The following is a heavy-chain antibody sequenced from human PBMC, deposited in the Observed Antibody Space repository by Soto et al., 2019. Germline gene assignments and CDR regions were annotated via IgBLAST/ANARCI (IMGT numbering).Heavy chain of an antibody. Sequence: SVKVSCKASGGTFSSYAISWVRQAPGQGLEWMGGIIPIFGTANYAQKFQGRVTITADKSTSTAYMELSRLRSEDTDVYYCARDSPYYYDSSGYYSFDYWGQGTLVTVSS. D-gene: IGHD3-22*01. CDR1: GGTFSSYA. CDR2: IIPIFGTA. CDR3: ARDSPYYYDSSGYYSFDY. J-gene: IGHJ4*01. V-gene: IGHV1-69*06.